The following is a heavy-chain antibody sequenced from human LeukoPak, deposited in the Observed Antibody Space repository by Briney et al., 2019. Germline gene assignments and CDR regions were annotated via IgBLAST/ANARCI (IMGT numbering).Heavy chain of an antibody. J-gene: IGHJ4*02. CDR2: IYYSGST. CDR3: ARQAIEYSIWKPYYFDY. Sequence: SETLSLTCTVSGGSISSSSYYWGWIRQPPGKGLEWIGSIYYSGSTYYNPSLKSRVTISVDTSKNQFSLKLSSVTAADTAVYYCARQAIEYSIWKPYYFDYWGQGTLVTVSS. CDR1: GGSISSSSYY. D-gene: IGHD6-6*01. V-gene: IGHV4-39*01.